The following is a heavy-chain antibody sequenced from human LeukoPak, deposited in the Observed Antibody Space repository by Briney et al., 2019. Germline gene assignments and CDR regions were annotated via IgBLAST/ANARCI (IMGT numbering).Heavy chain of an antibody. CDR1: GGSISSDGYY. CDR2: IYYSGST. V-gene: IGHV4-30-4*08. J-gene: IGHJ4*02. Sequence: SETLSLTCTVSGGSISSDGYYWNWIRQHPGKGLEWIGNIYYSGSTYYTPSLKSRVTISVDTSKNQFSLKLSSVTAADTAVYYCARDRGDRGRDFDYWGQGTLVTVSS. D-gene: IGHD4-17*01. CDR3: ARDRGDRGRDFDY.